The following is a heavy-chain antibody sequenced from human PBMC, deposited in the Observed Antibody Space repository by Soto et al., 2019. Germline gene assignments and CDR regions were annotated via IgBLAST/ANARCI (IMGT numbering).Heavy chain of an antibody. Sequence: GGSLRLSCAASGFSLTTYWMHWFRQAPGKGLVWVSRINSDGSRANYADSVKGRFTISRDNAKNTLSLQMNSLRDEDTAVYYCARDQSYGGYFYYGFDVWGQGTTVTVSS. V-gene: IGHV3-74*01. D-gene: IGHD3-10*01. CDR1: GFSLTTYW. J-gene: IGHJ6*02. CDR2: INSDGSRA. CDR3: ARDQSYGGYFYYGFDV.